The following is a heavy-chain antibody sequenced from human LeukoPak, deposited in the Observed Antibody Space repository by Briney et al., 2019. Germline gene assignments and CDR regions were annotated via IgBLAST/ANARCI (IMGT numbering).Heavy chain of an antibody. CDR3: AREPLIYGPFDC. CDR2: IYSGGST. V-gene: IGHV3-53*01. CDR1: GFTFSSNY. D-gene: IGHD4-17*01. J-gene: IGHJ4*02. Sequence: GGSLRLSCAASGFTFSSNYMSWVRQAPGKGLEWVSVIYSGGSTYYADSVKGRFTISRDNSKNTLYLQMNSLRAEDTAVYYCAREPLIYGPFDCWGQGTLVTVSS.